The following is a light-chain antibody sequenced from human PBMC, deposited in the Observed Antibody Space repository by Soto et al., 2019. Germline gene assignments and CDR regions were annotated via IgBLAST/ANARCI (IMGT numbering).Light chain of an antibody. Sequence: DIQMTQSPSTLSASVGDRVTITCRASQSISSWLAWYQQKLGRAPRLLIYDASSLESGVPSRFSGSGYGTEFTLTISSLQPDDFATYYCQQYSTYTPRTFGQGTKVDIK. CDR2: DAS. CDR1: QSISSW. CDR3: QQYSTYTPRT. J-gene: IGKJ1*01. V-gene: IGKV1-5*01.